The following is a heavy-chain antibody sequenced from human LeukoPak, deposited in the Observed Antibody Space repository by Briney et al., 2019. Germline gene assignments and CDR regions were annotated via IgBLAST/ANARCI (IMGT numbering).Heavy chain of an antibody. J-gene: IGHJ4*02. V-gene: IGHV4-59*01. CDR2: IYYGGST. D-gene: IGHD3-16*01. Sequence: SETLSLTCTVSGGSFSTYYWSWIRQPPGKGLEWIGDIYYGGSTDYNPSLKSRVTMSLDTSKNQFSLNLSSVTAADTAVYYCTRAVITFGASVAKGFDCWGEGTLVTVSS. CDR1: GGSFSTYY. CDR3: TRAVITFGASVAKGFDC.